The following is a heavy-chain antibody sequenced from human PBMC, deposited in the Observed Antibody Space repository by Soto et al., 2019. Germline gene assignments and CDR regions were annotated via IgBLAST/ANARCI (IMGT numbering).Heavy chain of an antibody. CDR2: TYYRSRWYN. D-gene: IGHD5-12*01. CDR3: ARGRLEYSGYRPFDY. V-gene: IGHV6-1*01. CDR1: GDSVSSNSAA. Sequence: PSQTLSLTCVISGDSVSSNSAAWNWIRQSPSRGLEWLGRTYYRSRWYNDYAVSVRSRITVNADTSKNQFSLHLSSVTPEDTAVYYCARGRLEYSGYRPFDYWGQGTLVTVSS. J-gene: IGHJ4*02.